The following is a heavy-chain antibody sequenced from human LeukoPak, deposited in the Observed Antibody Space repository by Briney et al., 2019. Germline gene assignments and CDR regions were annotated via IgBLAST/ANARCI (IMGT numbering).Heavy chain of an antibody. J-gene: IGHJ4*02. D-gene: IGHD6-19*01. V-gene: IGHV3-23*05. CDR2: FYSGGNT. Sequence: GGSLRLSCAASGFTFSSYAMSWVRQAPGKGLEWVSAFYSGGNTYYTGSVKSRFIISRDSSKNTLYLQMNNLRPEDTAMYYCAKLPSSGWLDYWGQGTLVTVSS. CDR1: GFTFSSYA. CDR3: AKLPSSGWLDY.